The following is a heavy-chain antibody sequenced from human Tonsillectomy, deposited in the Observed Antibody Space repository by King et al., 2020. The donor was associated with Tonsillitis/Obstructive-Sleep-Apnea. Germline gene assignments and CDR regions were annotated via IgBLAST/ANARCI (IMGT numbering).Heavy chain of an antibody. CDR1: GFTVSNNY. J-gene: IGHJ4*02. CDR3: ARGYRYSTGWYNFDY. V-gene: IGHV3-66*01. CDR2: IYSGGST. D-gene: IGHD6-19*01. Sequence: VQLEESGGGLVQPGGSLRLSCAASGFTVSNNYMNWVRQAPGKGLEWVSVIYSGGSTYYTDSVKDRFTISRDNSKNTLYLQMNTLRAEDTALYYCARGYRYSTGWYNFDYWGQGTLVTVSS.